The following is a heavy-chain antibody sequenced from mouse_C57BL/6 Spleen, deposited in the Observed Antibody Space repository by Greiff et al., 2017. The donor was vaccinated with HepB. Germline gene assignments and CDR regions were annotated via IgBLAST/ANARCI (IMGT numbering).Heavy chain of an antibody. V-gene: IGHV5-9-1*02. J-gene: IGHJ1*03. CDR2: ISSGGDYI. Sequence: EVHLVESGEGLVKPGGSLKLSCAASGFTFSSYAMSWVRQTPEKRLEWVAYISSGGDYIYYADTVKGRFTISRDNARNTLYLQMSSLKSEDTAMYYCTRGGYGSSYGYFDVWGTGTTVTVSS. CDR3: TRGGYGSSYGYFDV. CDR1: GFTFSSYA. D-gene: IGHD1-1*01.